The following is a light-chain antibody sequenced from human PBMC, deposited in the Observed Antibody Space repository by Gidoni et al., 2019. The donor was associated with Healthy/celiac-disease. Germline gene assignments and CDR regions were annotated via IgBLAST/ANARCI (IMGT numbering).Light chain of an antibody. V-gene: IGKV3-20*01. CDR2: GAS. CDR3: QQYGGSVLT. CDR1: QSVSSSY. Sequence: EIVLTQSPGTLSLSPGERATLSCRASQSVSSSYLAWYQQKPGPAPRLLIYGASSRATGIPERISGSGSGTDFTLTISRLEPEDYTVYYCQQYGGSVLTFGGETRVEIK. J-gene: IGKJ4*01.